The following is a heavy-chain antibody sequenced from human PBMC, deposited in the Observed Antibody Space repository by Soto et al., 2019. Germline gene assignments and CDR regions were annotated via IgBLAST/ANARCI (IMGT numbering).Heavy chain of an antibody. CDR1: GFSLSTSGVG. D-gene: IGHD3-3*01. CDR3: AHSRYVFWSGYSPFDY. V-gene: IGHV2-5*02. J-gene: IGHJ4*02. Sequence: QITLKESGPTLVKPTQTLTLTCTFSGFSLSTSGVGVGWIRQPPGKALEWLALIYWDDDKRYSPSLKSRLTISKDTSKIQVVLTMTNMDPVDTATYYCAHSRYVFWSGYSPFDYWGQRTLVTVSS. CDR2: IYWDDDK.